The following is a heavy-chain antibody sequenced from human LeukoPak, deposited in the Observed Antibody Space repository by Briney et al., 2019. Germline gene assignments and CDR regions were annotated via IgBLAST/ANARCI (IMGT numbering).Heavy chain of an antibody. CDR1: GYTFTSYD. J-gene: IGHJ4*02. Sequence: SVKVSCKASGYTFTSYDINWVRQATGQGLEWMGRIIPILGIANYAQKFQGRVTITADKSTSTAYVELSSLRSEDTAVYYCARAPGYSYGPVDYWGQGTLVTVSS. CDR3: ARAPGYSYGPVDY. CDR2: IIPILGIA. V-gene: IGHV1-69*04. D-gene: IGHD5-18*01.